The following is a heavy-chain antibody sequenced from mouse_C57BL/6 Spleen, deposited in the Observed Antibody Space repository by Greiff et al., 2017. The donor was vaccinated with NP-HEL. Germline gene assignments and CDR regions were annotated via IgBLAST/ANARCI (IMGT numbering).Heavy chain of an antibody. V-gene: IGHV2-2*01. CDR1: GFSLTSYG. J-gene: IGHJ3*01. Sequence: QVQLQQSGPGLVQPSLSLSITCTVSGFSLTSYGVHWVRQSPGKGLEWLGVIWSGGSTDYNAAFISRLSISKDNSKSQVFFKMNSLQADDTAIYYCASYDAWFAYWGQGTLVTVSA. CDR3: ASYDAWFAY. D-gene: IGHD2-12*01. CDR2: IWSGGST.